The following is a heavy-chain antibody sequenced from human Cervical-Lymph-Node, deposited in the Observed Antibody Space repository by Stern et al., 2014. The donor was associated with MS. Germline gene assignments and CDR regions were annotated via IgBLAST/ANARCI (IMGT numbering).Heavy chain of an antibody. CDR3: ASSVGFRDF. J-gene: IGHJ4*02. V-gene: IGHV4-34*01. D-gene: IGHD3-10*01. CDR1: GDSLRGNF. CDR2: ITPSGVT. Sequence: QVQLQQWGAGLLKPSETLSLTCAVHGDSLRGNFWTWIRQSPGEGLEWIGEITPSGVTNSNPSLQSRVTLSVDTSNNQFSLKLNSVTAADTAVYYCASSVGFRDFWGQGTLVTVSS.